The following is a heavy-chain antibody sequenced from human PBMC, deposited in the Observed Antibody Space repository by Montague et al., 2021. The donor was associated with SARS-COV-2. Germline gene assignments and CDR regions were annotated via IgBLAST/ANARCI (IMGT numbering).Heavy chain of an antibody. CDR3: VRPLWFGDSDYYFEA. CDR2: IRPDGTST. D-gene: IGHD3-10*01. Sequence: SLRLSCAASGFTFRSYWMHWVRQVPGRGPVWVSRIRPDGTSTHYAASVKGRFIISRDNAKNTLSLEMTNLRVDDTATYYCVRPLWFGDSDYYFEAWGQGTLVSVSS. CDR1: GFTFRSYW. V-gene: IGHV3-74*01. J-gene: IGHJ4*02.